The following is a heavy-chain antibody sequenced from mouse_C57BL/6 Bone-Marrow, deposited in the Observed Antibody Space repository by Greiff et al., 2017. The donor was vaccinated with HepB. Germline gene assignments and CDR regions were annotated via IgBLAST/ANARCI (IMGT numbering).Heavy chain of an antibody. V-gene: IGHV14-2*01. D-gene: IGHD2-1*01. Sequence: VQLQQSGAGLVKPGASVKVSCTTSGFTIKTYYMHGVKQRTEQGLEWIGRIDPEDGETKYAPKFQGKATITADTSSNTAYLQLSSLTSEDTAVYYCAHIFHGNSFAHWGQGTPVTVSP. CDR1: GFTIKTYY. J-gene: IGHJ3*01. CDR3: AHIFHGNSFAH. CDR2: IDPEDGET.